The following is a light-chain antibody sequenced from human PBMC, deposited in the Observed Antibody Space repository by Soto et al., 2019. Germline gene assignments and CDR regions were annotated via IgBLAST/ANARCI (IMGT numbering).Light chain of an antibody. Sequence: DIVLTQSPLSLPVTPGEAAAISCRSSQSLLHSNGYNSLDWYLQKPGESPLLLIYLGSILAFGVLDMFSVSGSGTDFTLNISIVEAEEVSIYYCKRVLETPLTFCLVTRVEMK. CDR1: QSLLHSNGYNS. V-gene: IGKV2-28*01. CDR2: LGS. J-gene: IGKJ4*01. CDR3: KRVLETPLT.